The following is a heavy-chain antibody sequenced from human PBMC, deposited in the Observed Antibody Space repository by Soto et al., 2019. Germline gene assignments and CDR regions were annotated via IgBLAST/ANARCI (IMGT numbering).Heavy chain of an antibody. CDR2: IWYDGSNK. Sequence: GGSLRLSCAASGFTFSSYGMHWVRQAPGKGLEWVAVIWYDGSNKYYADSVKGRFTISRDNSKNTLYLQMNSLRAEDTAVYYCASAYSSSSNFDYWGQGTLVTVSS. J-gene: IGHJ4*02. CDR3: ASAYSSSSNFDY. CDR1: GFTFSSYG. V-gene: IGHV3-33*01. D-gene: IGHD6-6*01.